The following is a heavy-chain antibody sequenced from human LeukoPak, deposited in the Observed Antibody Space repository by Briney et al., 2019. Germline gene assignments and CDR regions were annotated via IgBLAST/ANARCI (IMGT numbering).Heavy chain of an antibody. CDR2: IYYSGST. Sequence: SETLSLTCTVSGGSISSYYWSWIRQPPGKGLEWSGYIYYSGSTNYNPSLKSRVTISVDTSKNQFSLKLSSVTAADRALYYCAGEVFGPGGAFDIWGQGTMVTVSS. V-gene: IGHV4-59*12. D-gene: IGHD3-16*01. J-gene: IGHJ3*02. CDR1: GGSISSYY. CDR3: AGEVFGPGGAFDI.